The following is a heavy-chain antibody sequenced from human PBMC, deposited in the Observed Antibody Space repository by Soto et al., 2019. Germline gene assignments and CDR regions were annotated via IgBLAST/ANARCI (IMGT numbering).Heavy chain of an antibody. V-gene: IGHV3-74*01. CDR3: ASSRLFRLDY. D-gene: IGHD3-9*01. J-gene: IGHJ4*02. Sequence: GGSLRLSCSASGFTFSDYWMHWVRQAPGKGLVWVSRINSNGRTISYADSVKGRFTISRDNAKNTVYLQLNSLRAEDTAVYYWASSRLFRLDYWGQGALVPVS. CDR1: GFTFSDYW. CDR2: INSNGRTI.